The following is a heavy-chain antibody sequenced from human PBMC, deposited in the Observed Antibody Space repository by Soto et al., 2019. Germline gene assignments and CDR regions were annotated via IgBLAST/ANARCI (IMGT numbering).Heavy chain of an antibody. D-gene: IGHD6-19*01. V-gene: IGHV1-69*12. CDR1: GGTFSSYA. CDR2: IIPIFGTA. CDR3: ARARAVAGDRYYYYGMDV. J-gene: IGHJ6*02. Sequence: QVQLVQSGAEVKKPGSSVKVSCKASGGTFSSYAISWVRQAPGQGLEWMGGIIPIFGTANYAQKLQGRVTITADESTSTAYMELSSLRSEDTAVYYCARARAVAGDRYYYYGMDVWGQGTTVTVSS.